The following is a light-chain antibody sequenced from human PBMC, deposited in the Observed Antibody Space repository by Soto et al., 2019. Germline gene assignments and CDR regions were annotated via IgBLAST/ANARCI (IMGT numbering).Light chain of an antibody. CDR1: QSIITS. CDR3: QQYNSYSRT. J-gene: IGKJ1*01. Sequence: DIQITPSPSTLSASVGDRVTITCRASQSIITSLAWYQQKPGKAPKLLIYKASSLQSGVPSRFSGSGSGTEFTLTISSMQPDHFANYYCQQYNSYSRTFGQGTKVDIK. CDR2: KAS. V-gene: IGKV1-5*03.